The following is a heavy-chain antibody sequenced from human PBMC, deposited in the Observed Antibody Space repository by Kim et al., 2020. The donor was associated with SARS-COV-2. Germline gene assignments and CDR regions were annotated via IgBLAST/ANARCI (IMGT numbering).Heavy chain of an antibody. CDR3: ARHHPTIYYDSGGSPDY. J-gene: IGHJ4*02. CDR2: MYYSGTT. Sequence: SETLSLTCTVSGGSISSSSYYWGWIRQPPGKGLEWIGSMYYSGTTYYNPSLESRVTVSVDTSRNQFSLKLSSVTAADTAVYYCARHHPTIYYDSGGSPDYWGQGTRVTVSS. D-gene: IGHD3-22*01. V-gene: IGHV4-39*01. CDR1: GGSISSSSYY.